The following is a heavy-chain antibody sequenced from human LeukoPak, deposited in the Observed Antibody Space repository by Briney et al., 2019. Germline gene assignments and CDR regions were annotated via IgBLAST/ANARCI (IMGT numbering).Heavy chain of an antibody. Sequence: ASVKVSCKASGYTFTNYGLSWVRQAPGQGLEWMGWISGYNGNTNYAQKLQGRGTMTTDTSTSTAYMELRSLRSDDTAVYYCARGYYDILTGQFDYWGQGTLVTVSS. CDR2: ISGYNGNT. CDR3: ARGYYDILTGQFDY. J-gene: IGHJ4*02. V-gene: IGHV1-18*01. CDR1: GYTFTNYG. D-gene: IGHD3-9*01.